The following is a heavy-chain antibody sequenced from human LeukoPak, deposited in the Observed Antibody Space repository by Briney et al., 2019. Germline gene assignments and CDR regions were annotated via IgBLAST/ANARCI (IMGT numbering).Heavy chain of an antibody. D-gene: IGHD3-22*01. Sequence: ASVKVSCKAPGYTVTSYYMHWVRQAPGQGLEWVGIINPSGDPTTYAQKFQGRVTMTSDMSTSTVYMELSSLRSEDTAVYYCARSSGYYSSLFYMHVWGKGTTVTVSS. J-gene: IGHJ6*03. V-gene: IGHV1-46*01. CDR2: INPSGDPT. CDR1: GYTVTSYY. CDR3: ARSSGYYSSLFYMHV.